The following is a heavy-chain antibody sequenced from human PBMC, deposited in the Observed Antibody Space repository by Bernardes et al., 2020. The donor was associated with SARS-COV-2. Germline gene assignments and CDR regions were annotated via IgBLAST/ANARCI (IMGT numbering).Heavy chain of an antibody. D-gene: IGHD2-21*01. CDR2: INEDGRVI. CDR1: GFSVSAYW. J-gene: IGHJ4*02. V-gene: IGHV3-74*01. CDR3: ARDFGGNSDY. Sequence: GALRLSCAASGFSVSAYWMHWVRQAPGEGLVWVARINEDGRVINYADSVRGRFTIYRDIADNRLYLQMKSLRADDTAVYYCARDFGGNSDYWGQGTLVTVSS.